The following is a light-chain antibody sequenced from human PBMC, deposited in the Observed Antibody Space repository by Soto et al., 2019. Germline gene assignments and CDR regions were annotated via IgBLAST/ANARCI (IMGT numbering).Light chain of an antibody. V-gene: IGKV3D-20*02. CDR3: QQRSNWIT. CDR2: GAS. J-gene: IGKJ5*01. Sequence: EIVLTQSPGTLSLSPGERATLSCRASQSVSRNFLAWYQQKPGQAPRLLIYGASSRATGIPARFSGSGSGTDFTLTISSLEPEDFAVYYCQQRSNWITFGQGTRLEIK. CDR1: QSVSRNF.